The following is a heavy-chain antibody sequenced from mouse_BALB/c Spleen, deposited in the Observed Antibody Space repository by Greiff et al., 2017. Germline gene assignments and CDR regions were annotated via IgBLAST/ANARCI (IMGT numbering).Heavy chain of an antibody. Sequence: EVQRVESGPELVKPGASVKMSCKASGYTFTSYVMHWVKQKPGQGLEWIGYINPYNDGTKYNEKFKGKATLTSDKSSSTAYMELSSLTSEDSAVYYCAREGNIYYGNSLAYWGQGTTLTVSS. CDR2: INPYNDGT. J-gene: IGHJ2*01. CDR3: AREGNIYYGNSLAY. V-gene: IGHV1-14*01. D-gene: IGHD2-1*01. CDR1: GYTFTSYV.